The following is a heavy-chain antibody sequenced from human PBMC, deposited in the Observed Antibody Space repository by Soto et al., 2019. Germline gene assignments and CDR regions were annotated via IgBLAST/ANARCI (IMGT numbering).Heavy chain of an antibody. Sequence: DVQLLESGGGLVQPGGSLRLSCAASGFTFSDYAMTWVRQAPGKGLAWVSSIRSNNAESFYADSVKGRFTISRDNSKNTLYLQMNSLRAEDTAVYYCARDGIAAAGWGQGTLVTVSS. V-gene: IGHV3-23*01. CDR2: IRSNNAES. CDR1: GFTFSDYA. D-gene: IGHD6-13*01. J-gene: IGHJ4*02. CDR3: ARDGIAAAG.